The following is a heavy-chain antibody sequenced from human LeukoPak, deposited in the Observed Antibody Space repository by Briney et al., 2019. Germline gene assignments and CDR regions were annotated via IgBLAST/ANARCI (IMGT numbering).Heavy chain of an antibody. CDR2: FDPEDGET. J-gene: IGHJ3*02. V-gene: IGHV1-24*01. CDR3: ATDKGGPGTTSHDPFDN. D-gene: IGHD1-7*01. Sequence: ASVKVSCKVSGHTLSEISMHWVRQAPGKGLEWMGSFDPEDGETMYAENVQGRFTMTEDTSRDTAYMEPSSLRSEDTAVYFCATDKGGPGTTSHDPFDNWGQGTMVTVSS. CDR1: GHTLSEIS.